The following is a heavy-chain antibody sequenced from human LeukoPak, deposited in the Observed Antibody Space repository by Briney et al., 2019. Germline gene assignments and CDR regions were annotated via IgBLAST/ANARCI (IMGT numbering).Heavy chain of an antibody. CDR1: GFTFSHYG. V-gene: IGHV3-30*18. CDR2: ISLDGSNK. J-gene: IGHJ4*02. D-gene: IGHD2-8*01. CDR3: AKDRNGEYLDY. Sequence: PGRSLTLSCAASGFTFSHYGMHWVRQAPGKGLEWVAVISLDGSNKYYADSVKGRFTISRDDPKNALSLQMNSRRAEDTAVYYCAKDRNGEYLDYWGQGTLVTVSS.